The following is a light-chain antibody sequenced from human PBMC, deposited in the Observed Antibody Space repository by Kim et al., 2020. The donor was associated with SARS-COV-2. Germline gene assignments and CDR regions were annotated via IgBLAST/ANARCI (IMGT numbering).Light chain of an antibody. J-gene: IGKJ1*01. CDR1: QSVGSN. V-gene: IGKV3-15*01. Sequence: EIVMTQSPATLSVSPGERATLSCRASQSVGSNLAWYQHKPGQAPRLLIYGASARATTVPARFSGSGSGTEFTLTISSLQSEDFAVYYCQQYTNSPSWTFGQGTKVEI. CDR2: GAS. CDR3: QQYTNSPSWT.